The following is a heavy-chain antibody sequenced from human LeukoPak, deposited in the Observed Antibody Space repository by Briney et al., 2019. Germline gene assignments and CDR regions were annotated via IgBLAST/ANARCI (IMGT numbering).Heavy chain of an antibody. Sequence: SETLSLTCTVSGGSISSYYWSWIRQPPGEGLEWIGYIYYSGSTNYNPSLKSRVTISVDTSKNQFSLKLSSVTAADTAVYYCARLRGGSRYYYGMDVWGQGTTVTVSS. V-gene: IGHV4-59*01. CDR2: IYYSGST. J-gene: IGHJ6*02. CDR3: ARLRGGSRYYYGMDV. D-gene: IGHD2-15*01. CDR1: GGSISSYY.